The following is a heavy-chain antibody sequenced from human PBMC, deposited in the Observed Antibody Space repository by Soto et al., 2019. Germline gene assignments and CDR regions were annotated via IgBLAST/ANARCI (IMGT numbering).Heavy chain of an antibody. J-gene: IGHJ4*02. Sequence: GASVKVSCKASGYTFTSYGISWVRQAPGQGLEWMGWISAYNGNTNYAQKLQGRVTMTTDTSTSTAYMELRSLRSDDTAVYYCARSTYYYDSSGYFYYFDYWGQGTLVTVSS. CDR3: ARSTYYYDSSGYFYYFDY. V-gene: IGHV1-18*01. D-gene: IGHD3-22*01. CDR2: ISAYNGNT. CDR1: GYTFTSYG.